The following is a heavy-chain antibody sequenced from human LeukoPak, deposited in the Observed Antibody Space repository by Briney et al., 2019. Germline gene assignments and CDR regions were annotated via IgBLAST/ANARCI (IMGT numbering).Heavy chain of an antibody. CDR3: AILRGPSRYCSSTSCYIPP. CDR1: GFTFSSYA. CDR2: ISGSGGST. D-gene: IGHD2-2*02. Sequence: GGSLRLSCAASGFTFSSYAMSWVRQAPGKGLEWVSAISGSGGSTYYADSVKGRFTISRDNSKNTLYLQMNSLRAEDTAVYYCAILRGPSRYCSSTSCYIPPWGQGTLVTVSS. V-gene: IGHV3-23*01. J-gene: IGHJ4*02.